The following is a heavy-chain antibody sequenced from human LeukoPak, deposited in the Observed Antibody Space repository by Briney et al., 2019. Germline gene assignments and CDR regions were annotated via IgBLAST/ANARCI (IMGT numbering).Heavy chain of an antibody. CDR3: ATHYGDRDTHVDY. D-gene: IGHD4-17*01. V-gene: IGHV3-23*01. CDR2: ISGSGDST. CDR1: GFTFRSYA. J-gene: IGHJ4*02. Sequence: PGGSLRLSCAASGFTFRSYAMSWVRQAPGKGLEWVSAISGSGDSTYYADSVKGRFTISRDNSKNTLYLQVNSLRAEATAVYYCATHYGDRDTHVDYWGQGTLVTVSS.